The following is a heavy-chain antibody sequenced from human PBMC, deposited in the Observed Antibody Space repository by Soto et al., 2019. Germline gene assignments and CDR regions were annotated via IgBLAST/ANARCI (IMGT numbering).Heavy chain of an antibody. Sequence: GGSLRLSCAASGFTFDDYAMHWVRQAPGKGLEWVSGISWNSGSIGYADSVKGRFTISRDNAKNSLYLQMNSLRAEDTALYYCARSKLRGVGVPAALNWFDPWGQGTLVTVSS. CDR2: ISWNSGSI. CDR3: ARSKLRGVGVPAALNWFDP. CDR1: GFTFDDYA. J-gene: IGHJ5*02. D-gene: IGHD2-2*01. V-gene: IGHV3-9*01.